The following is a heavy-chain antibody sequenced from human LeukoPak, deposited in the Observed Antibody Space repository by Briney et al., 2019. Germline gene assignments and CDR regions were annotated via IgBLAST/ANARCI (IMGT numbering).Heavy chain of an antibody. CDR3: TTVGVTYYDTSGYSPLGDAFDV. Sequence: PGGPLRLSCEASGFTFSNAYMSWVRQAPGKGLEWVGRIKSKIDGGTTDSAAPVKGRFTISRDDSKRTLYLQMNSLKMEDTAVYYCTTVGVTYYDTSGYSPLGDAFDVWGQGTMVTVSS. V-gene: IGHV3-15*01. J-gene: IGHJ3*01. CDR2: IKSKIDGGTT. CDR1: GFTFSNAY. D-gene: IGHD3-22*01.